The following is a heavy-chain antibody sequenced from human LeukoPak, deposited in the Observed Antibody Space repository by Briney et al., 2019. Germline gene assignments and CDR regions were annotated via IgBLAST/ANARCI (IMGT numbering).Heavy chain of an antibody. Sequence: ASVKVSCKTSGYNFANYRFSWLRQAPGQGLEWMGWISAYNGNTNYAQKLQGRVTMTTDTSTSTAYMELRSLRSDDTAVYYCARVEWPGTRTSGAWFDYWGQGTLVTVSS. CDR2: ISAYNGNT. CDR1: GYNFANYR. D-gene: IGHD1-7*01. V-gene: IGHV1-18*01. J-gene: IGHJ4*02. CDR3: ARVEWPGTRTSGAWFDY.